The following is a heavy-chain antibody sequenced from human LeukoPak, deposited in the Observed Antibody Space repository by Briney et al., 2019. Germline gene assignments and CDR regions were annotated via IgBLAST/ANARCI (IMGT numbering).Heavy chain of an antibody. D-gene: IGHD4-17*01. CDR1: GYTFTSYA. J-gene: IGHJ6*02. CDR3: ARTAPTTVTTGYYYYGMDV. V-gene: IGHV7-4-1*02. Sequence: ASVKVSCKASGYTFTSYAMNWVRQAPGQWLEWMGWINTNTGNPTYAQGFTGRFVFSLDASVSTAYLQISSLKAEDTAVYYCARTAPTTVTTGYYYYGMDVWGQGTTVTVSS. CDR2: INTNTGNP.